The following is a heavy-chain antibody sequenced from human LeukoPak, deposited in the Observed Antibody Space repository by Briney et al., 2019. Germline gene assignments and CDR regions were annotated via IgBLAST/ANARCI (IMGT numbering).Heavy chain of an antibody. J-gene: IGHJ4*02. D-gene: IGHD4-17*01. V-gene: IGHV3-23*01. CDR2: ISGSSSHT. CDR1: GFTFSIYA. CDR3: AKEGDYSNAAPEWGFDS. Sequence: GGSLRLSCAASGFTFSIYAMSWVRQAPGKGLEWVAGISGSSSHTLDADSVRGRFIISRDNTRNTLYLYMNSLGAEDTALYYCAKEGDYSNAAPEWGFDSWGQGTLVTVSS.